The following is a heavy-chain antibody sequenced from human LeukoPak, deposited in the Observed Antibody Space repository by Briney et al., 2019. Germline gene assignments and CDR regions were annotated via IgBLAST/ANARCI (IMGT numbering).Heavy chain of an antibody. CDR3: ARDSFHTY. CDR1: GFTVSNNY. J-gene: IGHJ4*02. D-gene: IGHD3-16*02. CDR2: IYNAGTT. Sequence: GGSLRLSCVVSGFTVSNNYMNWVRQAPGKGLEWLLIIYNAGTTYYADSVRGRFTISRDNSKNTIYLQMNSLRAEDTAVYYCARDSFHTYWGQGTLVTVSS. V-gene: IGHV3-66*01.